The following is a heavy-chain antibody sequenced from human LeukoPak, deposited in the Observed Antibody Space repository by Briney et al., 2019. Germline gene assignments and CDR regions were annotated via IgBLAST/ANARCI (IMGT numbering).Heavy chain of an antibody. Sequence: SQTLSLTCTVSGGSISSGSYYWSWIRQPAGKGLEWIGRIYTSGSTNYNPSLKSRVTISVDTSKNQFSLKLSSVTAADTAVYYCARAVTYYDSSGYYTFFDYWGQGTLVTVSS. CDR1: GGSISSGSYY. J-gene: IGHJ4*02. CDR3: ARAVTYYDSSGYYTFFDY. V-gene: IGHV4-61*02. D-gene: IGHD3-22*01. CDR2: IYTSGST.